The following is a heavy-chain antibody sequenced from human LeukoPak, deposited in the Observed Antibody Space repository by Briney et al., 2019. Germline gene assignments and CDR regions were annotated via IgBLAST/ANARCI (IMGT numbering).Heavy chain of an antibody. CDR2: ISYDGSNK. CDR3: ARGLSYHLKYYYYYMDV. D-gene: IGHD2-2*01. Sequence: GRSLRLSCAASGFTFSSYGMHWVRQAPGKGLEWVAVISYDGSNKYYADSVKGRFTISRDNSKNTLYLQMNSLRAEDTAVYYCARGLSYHLKYYYYYMDVWGKGTTVTVSS. CDR1: GFTFSSYG. J-gene: IGHJ6*03. V-gene: IGHV3-30*03.